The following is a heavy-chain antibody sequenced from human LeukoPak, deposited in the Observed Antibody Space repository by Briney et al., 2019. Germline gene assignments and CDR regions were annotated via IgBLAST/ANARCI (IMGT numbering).Heavy chain of an antibody. CDR1: GFTFSSYA. CDR2: ISHDGSNK. J-gene: IGHJ4*02. V-gene: IGHV3-30-3*01. D-gene: IGHD3-22*01. Sequence: GGSLRLSCAASGFTFSSYAMHWVRQAPGKGLEWVAVISHDGSNKYYADSVKGRFTISRDNSKHRLYLQMNSLRAEDTAVYYCARDGDTYYYDSSGYLYWGQGTLVTVSS. CDR3: ARDGDTYYYDSSGYLY.